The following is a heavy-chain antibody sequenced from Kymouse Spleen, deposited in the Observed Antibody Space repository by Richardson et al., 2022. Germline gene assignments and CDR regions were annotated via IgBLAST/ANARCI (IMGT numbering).Heavy chain of an antibody. Sequence: QVQLVESGGGVVQPGRSLRLSCAASGFTFSSYGMHWVRQAPGKGLEWVAVIWYDGSNKYYADSVKGRFTISRDNSKNTLYLQMNSLRAEDTAVYYCARSSGITGTTPFDYWGQGTLVTVSS. CDR3: ARSSGITGTTPFDY. V-gene: IGHV3-33*01. CDR2: IWYDGSNK. CDR1: GFTFSSYG. D-gene: IGHD1-7*01. J-gene: IGHJ4*02.